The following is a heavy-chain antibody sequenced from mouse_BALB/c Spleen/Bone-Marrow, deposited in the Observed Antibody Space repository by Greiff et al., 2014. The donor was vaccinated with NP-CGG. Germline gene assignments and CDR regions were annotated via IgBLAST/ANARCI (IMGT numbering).Heavy chain of an antibody. J-gene: IGHJ4*01. CDR2: ISTYYGDA. Sequence: VQLQQSGAELVRPGVSVKISCKGSGYTFTDYAMHWVKQSHARSLEWIGVISTYYGDASYNQKFKGKATMTVDKSSSTAYMELARLTSEDSAIYYCARDAMDYWGQGTSVTVSS. CDR3: ARDAMDY. CDR1: GYTFTDYA. V-gene: IGHV1S137*01.